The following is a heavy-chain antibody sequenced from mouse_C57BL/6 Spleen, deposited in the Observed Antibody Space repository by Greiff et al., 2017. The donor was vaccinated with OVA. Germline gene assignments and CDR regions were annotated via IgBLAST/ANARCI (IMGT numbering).Heavy chain of an antibody. J-gene: IGHJ4*01. D-gene: IGHD1-1*01. V-gene: IGHV1-74*01. CDR2: IHPSDSDT. CDR1: GYTFTSYW. Sequence: QVQLQQPGAELVKPGASVKVSCKASGYTFTSYWMHWVKQRPGQGLEWIGRIHPSDSDTNYNQKFKGKATLTVDKSSSTAYMQLSSLTSEDSAVYYCAIDYYGSSYPYAMDYWGQGTSVTVSS. CDR3: AIDYYGSSYPYAMDY.